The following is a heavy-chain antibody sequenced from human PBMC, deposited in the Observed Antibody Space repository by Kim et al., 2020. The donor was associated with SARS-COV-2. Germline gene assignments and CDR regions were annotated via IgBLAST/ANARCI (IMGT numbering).Heavy chain of an antibody. D-gene: IGHD2-21*02. Sequence: GGSLRLSCAASGFTFSSYGMHWVRQAPGKGLEWVAVISYDGSNKYYADSVKGRFTISRDNSKNTLYLQMNSLRAEDTAVYYCASSVVTAIPGSWGQGTLVTVSS. J-gene: IGHJ4*02. CDR1: GFTFSSYG. V-gene: IGHV3-33*05. CDR2: ISYDGSNK. CDR3: ASSVVTAIPGS.